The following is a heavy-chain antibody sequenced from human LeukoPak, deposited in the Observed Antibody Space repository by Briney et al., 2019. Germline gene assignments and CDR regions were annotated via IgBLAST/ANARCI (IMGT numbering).Heavy chain of an antibody. Sequence: PSETLSLTCAVSGGSISSGGYSWSWIRQPPGKGLEWIGYIYHSGSTYYNPSLKSRVTISVDRSKNQFSLKLSSVTAADTAVYYCARGGLVRDLDYYYYYGMDVWGQGTTVTVSS. D-gene: IGHD3-10*01. CDR2: IYHSGST. CDR3: ARGGLVRDLDYYYYYGMDV. V-gene: IGHV4-30-2*01. CDR1: GGSISSGGYS. J-gene: IGHJ6*02.